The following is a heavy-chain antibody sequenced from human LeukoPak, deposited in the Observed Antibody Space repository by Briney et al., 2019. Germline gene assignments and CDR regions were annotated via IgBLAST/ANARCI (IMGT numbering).Heavy chain of an antibody. D-gene: IGHD2-2*01. J-gene: IGHJ5*02. CDR3: AISPWVPTAAMNWFDP. CDR1: GFTFSSYS. Sequence: GGSLRLSCAASGFTFSSYSMDWVRQAPGKGLEWVSYISSSSSTIYYADSVKGRFTISRDNAKNSLYLQMNSLRAEDTAVYYCAISPWVPTAAMNWFDPWGQGTLVTVSS. CDR2: ISSSSSTI. V-gene: IGHV3-48*01.